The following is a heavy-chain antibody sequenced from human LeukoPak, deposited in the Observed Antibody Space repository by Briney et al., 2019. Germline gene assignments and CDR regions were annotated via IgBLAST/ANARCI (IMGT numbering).Heavy chain of an antibody. CDR3: ARDIAVAGTEDY. CDR1: GGSISSYY. V-gene: IGHV4-34*01. CDR2: INHSGST. D-gene: IGHD6-19*01. Sequence: SETLSLTCTVSGGSISSYYWSWIRQPAGKGLEWIGEINHSGSTNYNPSLKSRVTISVDTSKNQFSLKLSSVTAADTAVYYCARDIAVAGTEDYWGQGTLVTVSS. J-gene: IGHJ4*02.